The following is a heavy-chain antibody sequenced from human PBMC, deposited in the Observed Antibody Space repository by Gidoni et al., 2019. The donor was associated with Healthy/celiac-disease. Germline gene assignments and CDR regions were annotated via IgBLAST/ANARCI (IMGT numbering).Heavy chain of an antibody. CDR1: GGSISSGSYY. J-gene: IGHJ2*01. D-gene: IGHD3-9*01. CDR2: IYTSGST. V-gene: IGHV4-61*02. CDR3: ARDNYDILTGYYKSRYFDL. Sequence: QVQLQESGPGLVKPSQTLSLTCTVSGGSISSGSYYWSWIRQPAGKGLEWIGRIYTSGSTNYNPSLKSRVTISVDTSKNQFSLKLSSVTAADTAVYYCARDNYDILTGYYKSRYFDLWGRGTLVTVSS.